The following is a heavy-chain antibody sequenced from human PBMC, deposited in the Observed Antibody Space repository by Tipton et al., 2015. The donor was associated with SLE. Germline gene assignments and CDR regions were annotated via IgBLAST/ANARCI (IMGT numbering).Heavy chain of an antibody. CDR2: IYSSGST. CDR1: GGSITSSGFY. D-gene: IGHD3-22*01. Sequence: TLSLTCTVSGGSITSSGFYWGWFRQPPGKGLEWIGYIYSSGSTTYTPSLKSRIAIPIDTSTMQFSPRLTSVTAADTAVYYCGGGNYFDYYMDVWGKGTTVTVSS. J-gene: IGHJ6*03. V-gene: IGHV4-61*05. CDR3: GGGNYFDYYMDV.